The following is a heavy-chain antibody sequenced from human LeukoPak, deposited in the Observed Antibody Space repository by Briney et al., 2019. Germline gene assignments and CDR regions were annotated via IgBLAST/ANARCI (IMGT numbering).Heavy chain of an antibody. CDR1: GYTFTSYG. CDR2: ISAYNGNT. D-gene: IGHD6-13*01. Sequence: ASVKVSCKASGYTFTSYGISWVRQAPGQGLEWMGWISAYNGNTNYAQKLQGRVTMTTDTSTSTAYMELRSLRSDDTAVYYCASAPPTVYSSSWYGGRHKDAFDIWGQGTMVTVSS. J-gene: IGHJ3*02. CDR3: ASAPPTVYSSSWYGGRHKDAFDI. V-gene: IGHV1-18*01.